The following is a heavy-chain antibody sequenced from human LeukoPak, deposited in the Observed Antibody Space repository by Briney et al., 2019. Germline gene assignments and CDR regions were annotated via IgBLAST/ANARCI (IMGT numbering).Heavy chain of an antibody. D-gene: IGHD2-15*01. CDR2: ISSSGSTI. Sequence: GGSLRLSCAASGFTFSSYEMNWVRQAPGKGLEWVSYISSSGSTIYYADSVKGRFTISRDNAKNSLYLQMNSLRAEDTAVYSCARGADGVSSNSRGWFDPWGQGTLVTVSS. CDR1: GFTFSSYE. J-gene: IGHJ5*02. CDR3: ARGADGVSSNSRGWFDP. V-gene: IGHV3-48*03.